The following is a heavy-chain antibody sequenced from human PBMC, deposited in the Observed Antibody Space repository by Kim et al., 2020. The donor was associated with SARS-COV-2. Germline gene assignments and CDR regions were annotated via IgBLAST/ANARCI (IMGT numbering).Heavy chain of an antibody. CDR2: IDHIGNT. J-gene: IGHJ4*02. V-gene: IGHV4-34*01. CDR3: TSGGRLWLNDY. Sequence: SETLSLTCAVYGRFLNGYYWNWIRQSPGKGLEWIGEIDHIGNTNYNPSLKSRVTMSAHTSKNQFFLNLSSVTAADTAVYYCTSGGRLWLNDYWGQGALVTVSA. CDR1: GRFLNGYY. D-gene: IGHD3-16*01.